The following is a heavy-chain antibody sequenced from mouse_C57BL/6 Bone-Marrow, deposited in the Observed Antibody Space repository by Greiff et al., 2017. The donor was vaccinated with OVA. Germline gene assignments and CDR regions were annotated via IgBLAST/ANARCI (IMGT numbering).Heavy chain of an antibody. CDR1: GYPFTSYW. J-gene: IGHJ3*01. CDR2: IHPNSGST. D-gene: IGHD2-4*01. Sequence: VQLQQPGAELVKPGASVTLSCKASGYPFTSYWMHWVKQRPGQGLEWIGMIHPNSGSTNYNEKFKSKATLTVDKSSSTAYMQLSSLTSEDSAVYYCARGYYDYDVPFAYWGQGTLVTVSA. CDR3: ARGYYDYDVPFAY. V-gene: IGHV1-64*01.